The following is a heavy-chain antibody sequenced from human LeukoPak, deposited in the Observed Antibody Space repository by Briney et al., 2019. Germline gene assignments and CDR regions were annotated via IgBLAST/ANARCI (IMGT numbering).Heavy chain of an antibody. V-gene: IGHV4-59*12. CDR3: ARGSIAARVAFDI. CDR2: IYYSGST. CDR1: GGSISSYY. Sequence: PSETLSLTCTVSGGSISSYYWSWIRQSPGKGLEWIGYIYYSGSTNYNPSPKSRVTISVDTSKNQFSLKLSSVTAADTAVYYCARGSIAARVAFDIWGQGTMVTVSS. D-gene: IGHD6-6*01. J-gene: IGHJ3*02.